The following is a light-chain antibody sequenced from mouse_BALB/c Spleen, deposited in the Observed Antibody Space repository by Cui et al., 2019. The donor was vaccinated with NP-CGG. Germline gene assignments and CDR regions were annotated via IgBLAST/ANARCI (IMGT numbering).Light chain of an antibody. J-gene: IGLJ1*01. Sequence: QAVVTQESALTTSPGETVTLTCRSSTGAITTINYANWVQEKPDHVFTSLIGGTNNRVSGVHARFSGSLIGDKAALTITGAQTEDEAIYFCALWYSNHWVFGGGTKLTVL. CDR3: ALWYSNHWV. CDR1: TGAITTINY. CDR2: GTN. V-gene: IGLV1*01.